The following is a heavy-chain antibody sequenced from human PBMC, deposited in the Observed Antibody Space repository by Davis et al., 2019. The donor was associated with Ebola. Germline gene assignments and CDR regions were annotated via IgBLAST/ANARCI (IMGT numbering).Heavy chain of an antibody. D-gene: IGHD6-19*01. J-gene: IGHJ4*02. V-gene: IGHV3-53*01. Sequence: GGSLRLSCAASGLTVSSNFMSWVRQAPGKGLEWVSVIYRDGRTYYADSVKGRFAISRDDSKNTLYLQMNSLRAEDTAVYYCARGSGHSGWVYKYWGQGTLVTVSS. CDR1: GLTVSSNF. CDR3: ARGSGHSGWVYKY. CDR2: IYRDGRT.